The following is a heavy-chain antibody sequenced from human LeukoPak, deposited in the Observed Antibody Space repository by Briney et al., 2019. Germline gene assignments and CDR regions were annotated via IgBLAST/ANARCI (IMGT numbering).Heavy chain of an antibody. CDR3: AREYCSSTSCYSYYYMDV. J-gene: IGHJ6*03. CDR1: GFTFSSYS. Sequence: GGSLRLSCAASGFTFSSYSMNWVRQAPGKGLEWVSYISSSSSTIYYADSVKGRFTISRDNAKNSLYLQMNSLRAEDTAVYYCAREYCSSTSCYSYYYMDVWGQGTLVTVSS. D-gene: IGHD2-2*01. CDR2: ISSSSSTI. V-gene: IGHV3-48*01.